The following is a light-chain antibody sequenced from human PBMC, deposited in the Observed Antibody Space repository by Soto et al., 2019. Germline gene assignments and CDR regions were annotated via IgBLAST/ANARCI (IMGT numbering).Light chain of an antibody. Sequence: EIVMTQSPATLSVSPGERATLSCRASQSVSSNLAWYQQKPGQAPRLLIYGTTNRAAGIPDRFSGSGSGTDFTLTISRLEPEDSAVYFCQQYGISPKTFGQGTK. CDR1: QSVSSN. V-gene: IGKV3-20*01. J-gene: IGKJ1*01. CDR3: QQYGISPKT. CDR2: GTT.